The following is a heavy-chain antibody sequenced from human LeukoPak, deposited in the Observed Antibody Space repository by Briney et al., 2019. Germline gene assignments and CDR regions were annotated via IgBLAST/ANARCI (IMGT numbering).Heavy chain of an antibody. D-gene: IGHD6-19*01. CDR1: GYSISSGYY. Sequence: PSETLSLTCAVSGYSISSGYYWGWIRQPPGKGLEWIGSIYHSGSTYYNPSLRSRVTISVDTSKNQFSLKLSSVTAADTAVYYCARGIAVATFDYWGQGTLVTVSS. CDR2: IYHSGST. J-gene: IGHJ4*02. V-gene: IGHV4-38-2*01. CDR3: ARGIAVATFDY.